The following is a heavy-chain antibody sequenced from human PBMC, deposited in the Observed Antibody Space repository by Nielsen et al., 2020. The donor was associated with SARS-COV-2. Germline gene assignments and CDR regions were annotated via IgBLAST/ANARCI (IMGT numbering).Heavy chain of an antibody. CDR3: ARDQMWDSSGYPHYYGMDV. V-gene: IGHV1-46*01. Sequence: WVRQAPGQGLEWMGIINPSGGSTSYAQKFQGRVTMTRDTSASTAYMELSSLRSEDTAVYYCARDQMWDSSGYPHYYGMDVWGQGTTVTVSS. D-gene: IGHD3-22*01. CDR2: INPSGGST. J-gene: IGHJ6*02.